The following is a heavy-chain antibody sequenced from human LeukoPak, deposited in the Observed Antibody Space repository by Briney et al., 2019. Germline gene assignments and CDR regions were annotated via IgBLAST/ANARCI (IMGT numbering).Heavy chain of an antibody. V-gene: IGHV3-23*01. CDR2: ISGSGGST. J-gene: IGHJ4*02. D-gene: IGHD4-11*01. CDR3: AKDPSITRYYCDL. Sequence: GGSLSLSCAASGFTFSSYDMSWVRQAPGKGLEWVSAISGSGGSTYYADSVKGRFTISRDNSKNTLYLQMNSVRAEDTAVYYCAKDPSITRYYCDLWPRGNVVTVSS. CDR1: GFTFSSYD.